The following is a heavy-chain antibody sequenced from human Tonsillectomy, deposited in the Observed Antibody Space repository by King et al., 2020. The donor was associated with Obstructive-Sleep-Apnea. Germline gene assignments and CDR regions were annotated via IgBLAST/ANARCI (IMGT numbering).Heavy chain of an antibody. D-gene: IGHD3-9*01. CDR1: GYTFTSYG. CDR2: ISAYNGNT. CDR3: ARDNGKGYDILTQPHYYYGMDV. Sequence: QLVQSGAEVKKPGASVKVSCKASGYTFTSYGISWVRQAPGQGLEWMGWISAYNGNTNYAQKLQGRVTMTTDTSTSTAYMELRSLRSDDTAVYYCARDNGKGYDILTQPHYYYGMDVWGQGTTVTVSS. V-gene: IGHV1-18*01. J-gene: IGHJ6*02.